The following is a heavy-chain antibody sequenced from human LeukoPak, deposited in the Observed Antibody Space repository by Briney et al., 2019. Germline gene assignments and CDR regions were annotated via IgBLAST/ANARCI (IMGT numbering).Heavy chain of an antibody. J-gene: IGHJ3*02. D-gene: IGHD2-15*01. CDR3: AAQRGALIPANAFDI. Sequence: SETLSLTCAVSGYSISSGYYWGWIRQPPGKGLEWIGSIYHSGSTYYNPSLKSRVTISVDTSKNQFSLKLSSVTAADTAVYYCAAQRGALIPANAFDIGGQGTMVTVSS. CDR1: GYSISSGYY. CDR2: IYHSGST. V-gene: IGHV4-38-2*01.